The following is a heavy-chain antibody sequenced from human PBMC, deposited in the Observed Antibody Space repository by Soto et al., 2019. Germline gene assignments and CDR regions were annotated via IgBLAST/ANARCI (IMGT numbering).Heavy chain of an antibody. CDR3: ARGLGELAYYYGMDV. V-gene: IGHV1-69*06. Sequence: QVQLVQSGAEVKKPGSSVKVSCKASGGTFSSYAISWVRQAPGQGLEWMGVIIPVFGTANYAQKFQGRVTITADRSTSTAYMDLSSLRSDDTAVYYCARGLGELAYYYGMDVWGQGTTVTVSS. CDR1: GGTFSSYA. J-gene: IGHJ6*02. D-gene: IGHD3-10*01. CDR2: IIPVFGTA.